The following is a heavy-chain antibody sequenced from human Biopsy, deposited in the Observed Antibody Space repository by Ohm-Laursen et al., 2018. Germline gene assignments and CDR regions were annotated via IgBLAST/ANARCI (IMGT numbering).Heavy chain of an antibody. CDR3: ARGEAGVYDALDI. D-gene: IGHD5/OR15-5a*01. Sequence: SQTLSLTCTVSGGSMSSYYWTWIRQPPGKGLEWIGYIYNSGSTNYNPSLKSRVTISVAVDTSKSQFSLRLSPVPAADTAMYYCARGEAGVYDALDIWGQGTMVIVSS. CDR2: IYNSGST. V-gene: IGHV4-59*01. CDR1: GGSMSSYY. J-gene: IGHJ3*02.